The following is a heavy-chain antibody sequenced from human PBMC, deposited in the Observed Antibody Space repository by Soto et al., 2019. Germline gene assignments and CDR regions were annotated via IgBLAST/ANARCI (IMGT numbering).Heavy chain of an antibody. CDR2: IIPVFGTA. Sequence: QVQLVQSGAEVKKPGSSVKLSCKASGGTFSSYTIRWVRQAPGQGLEWMGGIIPVFGTAHYAQKFQGRVTITADESTSTAYMELSSRRSEDTAVYSCARAFPRLGGYHKVGGRRNYHFDLWGQGTLVTVSS. CDR3: ARAFPRLGGYHKVGGRRNYHFDL. D-gene: IGHD3-16*01. J-gene: IGHJ4*02. CDR1: GGTFSSYT. V-gene: IGHV1-69*01.